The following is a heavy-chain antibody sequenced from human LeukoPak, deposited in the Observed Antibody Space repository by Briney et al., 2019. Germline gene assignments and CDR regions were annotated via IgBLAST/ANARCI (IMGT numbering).Heavy chain of an antibody. V-gene: IGHV4-4*07. CDR2: IYTSGST. J-gene: IGHJ5*02. CDR1: GGSISGYY. D-gene: IGHD1-14*01. Sequence: SETLSLTCTVSGGSISGYYWSWIRQPAGKGLEWIGRIYTSGSTNYNPSLKSRVTMSVDTSKNQFSLKLSSATAADTAVYYCARASPTTNKGAYGWFDPWGQGTLVTVSS. CDR3: ARASPTTNKGAYGWFDP.